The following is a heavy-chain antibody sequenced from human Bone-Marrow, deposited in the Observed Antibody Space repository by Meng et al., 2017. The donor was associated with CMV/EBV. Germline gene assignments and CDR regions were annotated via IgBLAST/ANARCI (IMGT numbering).Heavy chain of an antibody. D-gene: IGHD6-6*01. CDR3: AKGGQSIAARLGDY. CDR1: GFTFSSYA. CDR2: ISGSGGST. Sequence: GGSLRLSCVASGFTFSSYAMSWVRQAPGKGLEWVSAISGSGGSTYYADSVKGRFTISRDNSKNTLYLQMNSLRAEDTAVYYCAKGGQSIAARLGDYWGQGTLVTFFS. J-gene: IGHJ4*02. V-gene: IGHV3-23*01.